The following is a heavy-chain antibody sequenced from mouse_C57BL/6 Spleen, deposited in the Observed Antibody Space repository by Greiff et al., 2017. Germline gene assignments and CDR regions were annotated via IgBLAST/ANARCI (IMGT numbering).Heavy chain of an antibody. CDR3: ARGGTTVVGYFDY. V-gene: IGHV1-69*01. CDR2: IDPSDSYT. J-gene: IGHJ2*01. D-gene: IGHD1-1*01. CDR1: GYTFTSYW. Sequence: QVQLQQPGAELVMPGASVKLSCKASGYTFTSYWMHWVKQRPGQGLEWIGEIDPSDSYTNYNQKFKGKSTLTVDKSSSTAYMQLSSLTSEDSAVYYCARGGTTVVGYFDYWGQGTTLTVSS.